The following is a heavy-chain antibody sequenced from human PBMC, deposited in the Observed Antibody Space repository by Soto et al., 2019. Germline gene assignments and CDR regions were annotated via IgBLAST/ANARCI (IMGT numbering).Heavy chain of an antibody. D-gene: IGHD3-22*01. CDR2: LDWDDDK. J-gene: IGHJ3*02. Sequence: SGPTLVNPTQTLTLTCTFSGFSLSTSGMRVSWIRQPPGKALEWLARLDWDDDKFYSTSLKTRLTISKDTSKNQVVLTITNMDPVDTATYYCARILHDSSGWGAFDIWGQGTMVTVSS. V-gene: IGHV2-70*04. CDR3: ARILHDSSGWGAFDI. CDR1: GFSLSTSGMR.